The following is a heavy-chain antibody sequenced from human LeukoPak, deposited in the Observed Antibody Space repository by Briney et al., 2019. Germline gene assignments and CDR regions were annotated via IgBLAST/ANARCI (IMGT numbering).Heavy chain of an antibody. V-gene: IGHV3-23*01. CDR1: GFTFSSYA. J-gene: IGHJ6*02. CDR2: ISGSGSNT. Sequence: GGSLRLSCAASGFTFSSYAMSWVRQAPGKGLEWVSAISGSGSNTYYAASVKGRFTIPRDNSKNTLYLQMNSLRGEDTAVYYCATPAYSSGTWAMDVWGQGTTVTVSS. D-gene: IGHD6-25*01. CDR3: ATPAYSSGTWAMDV.